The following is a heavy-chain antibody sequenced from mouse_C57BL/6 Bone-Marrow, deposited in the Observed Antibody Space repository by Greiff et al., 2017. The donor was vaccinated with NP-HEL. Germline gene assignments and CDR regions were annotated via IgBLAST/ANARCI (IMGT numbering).Heavy chain of an antibody. CDR1: GFTFSNYW. J-gene: IGHJ3*01. CDR2: IRLKSDNYAT. V-gene: IGHV6-3*01. D-gene: IGHD3-3*01. CDR3: TGGGWVFAY. Sequence: EVKLVESGGGLVQPGGSMKLSCVASGFTFSNYWMNWVRQSPEKGLEWVAQIRLKSDNYATHYAESVKGRFTISRDDSKSSVYLQMNNLRAEDTGIYYCTGGGWVFAYWGQGTLVTVSA.